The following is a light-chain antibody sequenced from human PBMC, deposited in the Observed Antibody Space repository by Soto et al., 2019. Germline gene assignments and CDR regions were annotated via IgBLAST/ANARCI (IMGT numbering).Light chain of an antibody. CDR3: QQRTNWPWT. J-gene: IGKJ1*01. CDR1: LTISHH. CDR2: RAS. V-gene: IGKV3-11*01. Sequence: EVVLTQAPATLSLSSGERATLFCRASLTISHHLAWYQQKPGQAPRLLIYRASVRAPGIPAGFSGSGSGTDFTLTISSLEPEDFAVYYCQQRTNWPWTFGQGTKVDIK.